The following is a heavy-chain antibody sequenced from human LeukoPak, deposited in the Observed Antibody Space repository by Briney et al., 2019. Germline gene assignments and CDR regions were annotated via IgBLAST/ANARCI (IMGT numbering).Heavy chain of an antibody. CDR3: ARHRLYGSGKYYYFDY. J-gene: IGHJ4*02. Sequence: PSETLSLTCSVSGDSISSSSYYWGWIRQSPGKGLEWLGSIFHTGGPYYVPSLKGRVTLSVDTSKNQFSLRLSSVTASDSAVYYCARHRLYGSGKYYYFDYWGQGTLVTVSS. CDR1: GDSISSSSYY. V-gene: IGHV4-39*01. D-gene: IGHD3-10*01. CDR2: IFHTGGP.